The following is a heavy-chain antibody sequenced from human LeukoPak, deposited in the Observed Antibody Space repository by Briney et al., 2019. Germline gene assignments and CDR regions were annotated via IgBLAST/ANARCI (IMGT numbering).Heavy chain of an antibody. J-gene: IGHJ6*03. D-gene: IGHD3/OR15-3a*01. V-gene: IGHV3-20*04. Sequence: GGSLRLSCAASGFTFDNYGMSWVRQAPGKGLEWVSSINWNGGKTDYADSVKGRFTISRDSAKNSLYLQMNSLRAEDTALYYCARAGVLGYYYFYMDVWGKGTTVTVSS. CDR1: GFTFDNYG. CDR3: ARAGVLGYYYFYMDV. CDR2: INWNGGKT.